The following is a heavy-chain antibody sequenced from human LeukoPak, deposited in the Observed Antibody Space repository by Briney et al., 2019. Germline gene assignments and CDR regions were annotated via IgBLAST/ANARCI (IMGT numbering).Heavy chain of an antibody. D-gene: IGHD3-22*01. Sequence: GGSLRLSCAASGFTFDDFAMHWVRQAPGKGLEWVSGLSWNSGNIGYADSVKGRFTISRDNAKNSLYLQMNSLRAEDTAVYYCARWASDYYDSSGYSDAFDIWGQGTMVTVSS. CDR2: LSWNSGNI. V-gene: IGHV3-9*01. CDR3: ARWASDYYDSSGYSDAFDI. CDR1: GFTFDDFA. J-gene: IGHJ3*02.